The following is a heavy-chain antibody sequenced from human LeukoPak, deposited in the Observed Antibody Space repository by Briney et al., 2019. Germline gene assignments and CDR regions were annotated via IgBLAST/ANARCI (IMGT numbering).Heavy chain of an antibody. CDR3: ARDLSTQYSSSWYWFDP. V-gene: IGHV4-38-2*02. J-gene: IGHJ5*02. CDR1: GYSISSGYY. CDR2: IYHSGST. Sequence: SETLSLTRAVSGYSISSGYYWGWIRQPPGKGLEWIGSIYHSGSTYYNPSLKSRVTISVDTSKNQFSLRLSSVTAADTAVYYCARDLSTQYSSSWYWFDPWGQGTLVTVPS. D-gene: IGHD6-13*01.